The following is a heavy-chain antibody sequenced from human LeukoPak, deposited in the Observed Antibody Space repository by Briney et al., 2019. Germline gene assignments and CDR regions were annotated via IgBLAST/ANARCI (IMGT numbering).Heavy chain of an antibody. J-gene: IGHJ4*02. CDR3: AKVRYSWAYYFDY. CDR2: ISGGGDVT. V-gene: IGHV3-23*01. Sequence: PGGSLRLSCAASDFNFITYAMSWVRQAPGKGLEWVPTISGGGDVTYYADSVKGRFTISRDNSKNTLYLQMNSLRAEDTAVYYCAKVRYSWAYYFDYWGQGTLVTISS. D-gene: IGHD5-18*01. CDR1: DFNFITYA.